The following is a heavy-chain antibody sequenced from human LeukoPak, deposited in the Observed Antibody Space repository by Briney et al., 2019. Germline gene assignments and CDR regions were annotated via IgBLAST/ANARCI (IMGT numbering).Heavy chain of an antibody. J-gene: IGHJ3*02. CDR2: INSDGSST. D-gene: IGHD3-3*01. Sequence: GSLRLSFAASGFTFSIYWMHWVRPAPGKGLVWVSRINSDGSSTSYTDSVKGRFTISRDNAKNTLYLQMNSLRAEDTAVYYCARDEDWSGYYGAFDIWGQGTMVTVSS. V-gene: IGHV3-74*01. CDR3: ARDEDWSGYYGAFDI. CDR1: GFTFSIYW.